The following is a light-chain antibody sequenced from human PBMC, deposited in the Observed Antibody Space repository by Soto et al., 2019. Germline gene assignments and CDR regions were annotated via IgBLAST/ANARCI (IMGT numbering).Light chain of an antibody. CDR1: QSVRSH. J-gene: IGKJ5*01. CDR3: QQYGSSPLIT. V-gene: IGKV3-20*01. Sequence: EIVMTQSPATLSLSPGERATLSCRASQSVRSHLAWYQQKPGQAARLLIYGASSRATGIPDRFSGSGSGTDFTLTISRLEPEDFVVYYCQQYGSSPLITFGQGTRLEIK. CDR2: GAS.